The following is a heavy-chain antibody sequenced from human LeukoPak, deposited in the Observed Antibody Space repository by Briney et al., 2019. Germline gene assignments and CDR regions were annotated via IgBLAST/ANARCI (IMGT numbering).Heavy chain of an antibody. CDR2: IYYSGST. V-gene: IGHV4-59*01. Sequence: SETLSLTCAVSGGSISSYYWSWIRQPPGKGLEWIGYIYYSGSTNYNPSLKSRVTISVDTSKNQFSLKLSSVTAADTAVYYCAREYGPWTPYLDYWGQGTLVTVSS. D-gene: IGHD4-17*01. CDR3: AREYGPWTPYLDY. J-gene: IGHJ4*02. CDR1: GGSISSYY.